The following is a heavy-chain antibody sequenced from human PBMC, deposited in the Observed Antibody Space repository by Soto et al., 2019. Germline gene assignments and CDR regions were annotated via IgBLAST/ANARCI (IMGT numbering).Heavy chain of an antibody. V-gene: IGHV4-30-2*01. CDR3: DRVPDY. Sequence: SDTLSLTCAVSGGCISGGVYSWRWIRQPPGKVREWIGYIYHSGSPHYNPSLKSRVTRSVDRSKNQFSLKLSSVTAADTAVYYCDRVPDYWGHGTLVTVSS. CDR1: GGCISGGVYS. J-gene: IGHJ4*01. CDR2: IYHSGSP.